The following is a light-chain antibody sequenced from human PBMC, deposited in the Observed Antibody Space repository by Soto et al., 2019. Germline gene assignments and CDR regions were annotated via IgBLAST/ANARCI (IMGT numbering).Light chain of an antibody. CDR3: QQYENFPVT. CDR2: DAS. V-gene: IGKV1-33*01. CDR1: HDIRKY. J-gene: IGKJ5*01. Sequence: DIQMTQSPSSLSASVGDRVTITCQASHDIRKYLNWYQQKPGKAPKLLIYDASNLETGVPSRFTGSGSGTDFTFTISSLQPEDIATYYCQQYENFPVTSGQGTRLESK.